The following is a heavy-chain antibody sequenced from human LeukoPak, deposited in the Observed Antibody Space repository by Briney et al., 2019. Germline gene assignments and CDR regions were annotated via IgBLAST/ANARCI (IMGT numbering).Heavy chain of an antibody. CDR3: ARDLSGGYSLDY. D-gene: IGHD1-26*01. CDR1: GFTFSSYG. CDR2: IWYDGSNK. J-gene: IGHJ4*02. V-gene: IGHV3-30*02. Sequence: GGSLRLSCAASGFTFSSYGMHWVRQAPGKGLEWVAFIWYDGSNKYYADSVKGRITISRDNSENTLYLQMNSLRAEDTAVYYCARDLSGGYSLDYWGQGTLVTVSS.